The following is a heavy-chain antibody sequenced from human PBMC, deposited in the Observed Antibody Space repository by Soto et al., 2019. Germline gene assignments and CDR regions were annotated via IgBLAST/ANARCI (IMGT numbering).Heavy chain of an antibody. CDR3: AKVDGYPYYFDY. J-gene: IGHJ4*02. CDR2: ISGSGGST. D-gene: IGHD5-12*01. Sequence: LRLDCAASGFTFSSYAMSWVRQAPGKGLEWVSAISGSGGSTYYADSVKGRFTISRDNSKNTLYLQMNSLRAEDTAVYYCAKVDGYPYYFDYWGQGTLVTVSS. V-gene: IGHV3-23*01. CDR1: GFTFSSYA.